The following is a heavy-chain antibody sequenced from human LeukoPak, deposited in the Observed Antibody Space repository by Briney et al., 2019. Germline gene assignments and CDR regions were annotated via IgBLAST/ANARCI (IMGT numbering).Heavy chain of an antibody. Sequence: GESLKISCEASGYSFTNYWIGWVRQMSGKGLEWMGIIYPADSDTKYSPSFQGHVTISADKSISTAYLQWSSLKASDTAIYYCARLRKGWFGGLSFDCWGQGTKLTVSS. CDR3: ARLRKGWFGGLSFDC. J-gene: IGHJ4*02. CDR2: IYPADSDT. D-gene: IGHD3-10*01. CDR1: GYSFTNYW. V-gene: IGHV5-51*01.